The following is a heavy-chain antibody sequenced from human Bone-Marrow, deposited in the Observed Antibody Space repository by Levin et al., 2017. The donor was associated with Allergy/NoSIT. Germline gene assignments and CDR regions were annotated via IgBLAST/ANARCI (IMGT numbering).Heavy chain of an antibody. CDR1: AGSVSSGNYY. V-gene: IGHV4-61*01. D-gene: IGHD1-1*01. CDR2: IYNSGST. J-gene: IGHJ6*03. CDR3: ARDLRGTGSQYFYYMDV. Sequence: GSLRLSCTVSAGSVSSGNYYWNWIRQSPGKGLEWIGYIYNSGSTNYNPSLKSRVTISVDTSKNQFSLKLNSVTAADTAVYHCARDLRGTGSQYFYYMDVWGKGTTVTVSS.